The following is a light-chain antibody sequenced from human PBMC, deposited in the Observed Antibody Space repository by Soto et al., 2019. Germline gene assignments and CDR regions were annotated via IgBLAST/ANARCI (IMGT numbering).Light chain of an antibody. J-gene: IGKJ4*01. CDR3: QKYNSAPLT. CDR2: AAS. Sequence: DIQMTQSPSSLSASVGDRVTITCRASLPIRNYLAWDQQKPGKIPNLLIYAASTLQAGVPSRFSGSGSGTAFTLPISSMQPEDVAAYYCQKYNSAPLTFGGGPKVEIK. V-gene: IGKV1-27*01. CDR1: LPIRNY.